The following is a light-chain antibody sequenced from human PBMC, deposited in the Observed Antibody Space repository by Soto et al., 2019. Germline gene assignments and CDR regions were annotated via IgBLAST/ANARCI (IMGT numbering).Light chain of an antibody. CDR1: TSDIGAYNY. J-gene: IGLJ1*01. CDR2: EVT. Sequence: PPHTPSPTPGQSVPISCTGTTSDIGAYNYVSWYQQRPGKAPKLIIYEVTRRPSGVPDRIFGSKSYTTASLTVSGLQAGDEADYYCSAFAGTNRFVCGTGTKVTVL. CDR3: SAFAGTNRFV. V-gene: IGLV2-8*01.